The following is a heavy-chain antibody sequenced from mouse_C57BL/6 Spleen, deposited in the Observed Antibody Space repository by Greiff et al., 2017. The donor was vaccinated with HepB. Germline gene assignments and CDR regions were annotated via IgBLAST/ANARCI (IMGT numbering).Heavy chain of an antibody. D-gene: IGHD1-1*01. CDR1: GYTFTDYY. CDR3: ARDAYGSSSYFDY. CDR2: INPNNGGT. Sequence: EVQLQQSGPELVKPGASVKISCKASGYTFTDYYMNWVKQSHGKSLEWIGDINPNNGGTSYNQKFKGKATLTVDKSSSTAYMELRSLTSKDSAVYYCARDAYGSSSYFDYWGQGTTLTVSS. V-gene: IGHV1-26*01. J-gene: IGHJ2*01.